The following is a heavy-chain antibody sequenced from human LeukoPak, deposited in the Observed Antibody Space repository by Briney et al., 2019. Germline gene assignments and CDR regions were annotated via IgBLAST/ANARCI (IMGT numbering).Heavy chain of an antibody. CDR3: ARQGDSSGYYYVEYYYYYYMDV. V-gene: IGHV4-39*01. D-gene: IGHD3-22*01. Sequence: SETLSLTCTVSGGSISSSSYYWGWIRQPPGKGLEWIGSIYYSGSTYYNPSPKSRVTISVDTSKNQFSLKLSSVTAADTAVYYCARQGDSSGYYYVEYYYYYYMDVWGKGTTVTISS. CDR1: GGSISSSSYY. J-gene: IGHJ6*03. CDR2: IYYSGST.